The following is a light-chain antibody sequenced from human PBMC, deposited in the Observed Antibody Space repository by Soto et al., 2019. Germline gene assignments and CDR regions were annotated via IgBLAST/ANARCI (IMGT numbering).Light chain of an antibody. CDR1: QSVSSN. Sequence: EIVMTQSPATLSVSPGERATLSCRASQSVSSNLAWYQQKPGQAPRLLIYGASTRATGIPARFSGSGSGTEFTLTISSLQSEDFAMYYCQQYGRSKRWTFGQGTKVDIK. CDR2: GAS. V-gene: IGKV3-15*01. CDR3: QQYGRSKRWT. J-gene: IGKJ1*01.